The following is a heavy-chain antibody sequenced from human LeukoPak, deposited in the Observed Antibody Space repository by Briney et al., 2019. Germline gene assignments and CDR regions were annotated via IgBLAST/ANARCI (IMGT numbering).Heavy chain of an antibody. J-gene: IGHJ4*02. CDR2: ISAYNGNT. V-gene: IGHV1-18*01. CDR1: GYTFTSYG. CDR3: ARVVIGKNIVGATQDY. Sequence: ASVKVSCKASGYTFTSYGISWVRQAPGQGLEWMGWISAYNGNTNCAQKLQGRVTMTTDTSTSTAYMELRSLGSDDTAVYYCARVVIGKNIVGATQDYWGQGTLVTVSS. D-gene: IGHD1-26*01.